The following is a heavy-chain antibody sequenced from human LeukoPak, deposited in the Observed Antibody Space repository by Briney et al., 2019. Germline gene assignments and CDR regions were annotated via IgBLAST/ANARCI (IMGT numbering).Heavy chain of an antibody. D-gene: IGHD4-23*01. CDR2: LQYSGTT. V-gene: IGHV4-39*01. J-gene: IGHJ5*02. Sequence: KPSETLSLTCTVSGGFISSGHYYWGWIRQPPGKGLEWIGSLQYSGTTYYNPSLKSRVTISVDTPSNKFSLRLISVTAADTAVYYCARPGGGNYPWGQGTLVTVSS. CDR3: ARPGGGNYP. CDR1: GGFISSGHYY.